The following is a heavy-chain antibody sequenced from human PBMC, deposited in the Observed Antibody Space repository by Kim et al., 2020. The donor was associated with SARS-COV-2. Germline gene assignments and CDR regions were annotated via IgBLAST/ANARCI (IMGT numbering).Heavy chain of an antibody. CDR1: GYTFTSYG. CDR2: ISASNGNT. CDR3: ARVVFERELIPGDY. V-gene: IGHV1-18*01. J-gene: IGHJ4*02. Sequence: ASVKVSCKASGYTFTSYGISWVRQAPGQGLAWMGWISASNGNTNYAQKLQGRVTMTTDTSTSTAYMELRSRRSDETAVDYWARVVFERELIPGDYWREGT. D-gene: IGHD1-26*01.